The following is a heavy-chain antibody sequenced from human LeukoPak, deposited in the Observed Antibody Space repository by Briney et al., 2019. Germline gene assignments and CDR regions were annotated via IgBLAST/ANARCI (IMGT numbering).Heavy chain of an antibody. CDR3: AKGYIAVAGIFDY. Sequence: PGGSLRLSCAASGFIFSNYAMTWVRQAPGKGLEWVSSISDSGDSTYYADSVKGRFTISRDNSKSTLFLQMNSLRAEDTAVYYCAKGYIAVAGIFDYWGQGTLVTASS. CDR1: GFIFSNYA. D-gene: IGHD6-19*01. V-gene: IGHV3-23*01. J-gene: IGHJ4*01. CDR2: ISDSGDST.